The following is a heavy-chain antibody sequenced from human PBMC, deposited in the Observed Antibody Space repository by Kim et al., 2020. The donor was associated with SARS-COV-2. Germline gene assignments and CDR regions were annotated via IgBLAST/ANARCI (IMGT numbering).Heavy chain of an antibody. J-gene: IGHJ4*02. CDR3: AREIPVRAVTGRGY. D-gene: IGHD6-19*01. CDR2: IYSGANT. V-gene: IGHV3-66*01. CDR1: GFTVSSTY. Sequence: GGSLRLSCAASGFTVSSTYMTWVRQAPGKGLEWVSVIYSGANTYYADSVKGRFTISRDNSKNTLFLQMNSLRVDDTGVYYCAREIPVRAVTGRGYWGQGTLVTVSS.